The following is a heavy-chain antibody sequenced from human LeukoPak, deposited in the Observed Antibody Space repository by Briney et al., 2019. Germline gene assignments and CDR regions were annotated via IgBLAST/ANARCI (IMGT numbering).Heavy chain of an antibody. CDR2: IYYSGST. Sequence: EPSETLSLTCTVSGGSISSSSYYWGWIRQPPGKGLEWIGSIYYSGSTYYNPSLKSRVTISVDTSKNQFSLKLSSVTAADTAVYYCAREHGAGDYWGQGTLVTVSS. D-gene: IGHD1-26*01. CDR1: GGSISSSSYY. J-gene: IGHJ4*02. V-gene: IGHV4-39*07. CDR3: AREHGAGDY.